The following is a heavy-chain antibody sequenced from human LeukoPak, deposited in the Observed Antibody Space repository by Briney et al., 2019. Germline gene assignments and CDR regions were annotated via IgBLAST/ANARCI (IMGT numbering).Heavy chain of an antibody. CDR1: GYTFTDYY. D-gene: IGHD5-24*01. CDR3: AGGRAYYNVIEF. J-gene: IGHJ4*02. CDR2: INPNSGGI. V-gene: IGHV1-2*02. Sequence: ASVKVSCKASGYTFTDYYMHWVRQAPGQGLGWMGWINPNSGGINYAQKFQGRVTMTRDTSISTGYMELSSLTSDDTAVYYCAGGRAYYNVIEFWGQGTLVTVSS.